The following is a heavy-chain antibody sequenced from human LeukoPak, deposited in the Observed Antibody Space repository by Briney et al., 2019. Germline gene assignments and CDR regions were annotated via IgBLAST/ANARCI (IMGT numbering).Heavy chain of an antibody. CDR2: IYYSGST. J-gene: IGHJ4*02. Sequence: SETLSLTCTVSGGSISSSSYYWGWIRQPPGTGLEWIGSIYYSGSTYYNPSLKSRVAISVDTSKNQFSLKLSSVTAADTAVYYCARRGYDSSGYYTFFDYWGQGTLVTVSS. CDR3: ARRGYDSSGYYTFFDY. CDR1: GGSISSSSYY. V-gene: IGHV4-39*01. D-gene: IGHD3-22*01.